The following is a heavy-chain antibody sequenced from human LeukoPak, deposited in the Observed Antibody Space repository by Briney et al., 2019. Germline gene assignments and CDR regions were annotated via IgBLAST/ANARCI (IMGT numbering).Heavy chain of an antibody. CDR2: ISYSGST. D-gene: IGHD6-6*01. CDR3: ARDFSSSSTVYYYYYMDV. J-gene: IGHJ6*03. CDR1: GGSISSRPYY. Sequence: SETLSLTCTVSGGSISSRPYYWGWVRQPPGKGLAWIGTISYSGSTYYSPSLKSRVTISLDTSKNQFSLKLSSVTAADTAIYYCARDFSSSSTVYYYYYMDVWGKGTTVTVSS. V-gene: IGHV4-39*07.